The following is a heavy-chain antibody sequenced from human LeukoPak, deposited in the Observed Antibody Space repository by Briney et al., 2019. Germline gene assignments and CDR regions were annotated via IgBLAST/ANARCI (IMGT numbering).Heavy chain of an antibody. Sequence: NPSETLSLTCAVYGGSFSGYYWSWIRQPPGKGLEWIGEINHSGSTNYNPSLKSRVTISVDTSKNQFSLKLSSVTAADPAVYYCGGEYYGWGSWGPAIGGWFDPWGREPWSPSPQ. CDR1: GGSFSGYY. J-gene: IGHJ5*02. CDR3: GGEYYGWGSWGPAIGGWFDP. D-gene: IGHD3-10*01. CDR2: INHSGST. V-gene: IGHV4-34*01.